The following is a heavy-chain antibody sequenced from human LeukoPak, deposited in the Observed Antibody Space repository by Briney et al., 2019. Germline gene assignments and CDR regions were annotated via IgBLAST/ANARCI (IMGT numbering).Heavy chain of an antibody. D-gene: IGHD2-2*01. V-gene: IGHV4-34*01. J-gene: IGHJ4*02. CDR3: AKDPRVVPTPHDY. Sequence: PSETLSLTCAVYGGSFSGYYWSWIRQPPGKGLEWIGEINHSGSTNYNPSLKSRVTISIEKSQNQFSLRLTSVTAADTAVYYCAKDPRVVPTPHDYWGQGTLVTVSS. CDR2: INHSGST. CDR1: GGSFSGYY.